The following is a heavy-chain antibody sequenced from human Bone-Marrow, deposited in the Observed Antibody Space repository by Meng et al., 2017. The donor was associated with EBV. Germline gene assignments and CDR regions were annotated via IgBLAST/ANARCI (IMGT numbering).Heavy chain of an antibody. V-gene: IGHV4-4*02. D-gene: IGHD1-26*01. J-gene: IGHJ4*02. CDR1: GGSISRGHW. CDR3: ARTEFGIVPNTEEPLGY. Sequence: QGQLQESGPGLVKPSGTGSLTCAVAGGSISRGHWWGWVRQPPGKGLEWIGEIHQSGSTNYNPSLKSRVTISLDMSKNQFSLNLNSVTAADTALYYCARTEFGIVPNTEEPLGYWGQGALVTVSS. CDR2: IHQSGST.